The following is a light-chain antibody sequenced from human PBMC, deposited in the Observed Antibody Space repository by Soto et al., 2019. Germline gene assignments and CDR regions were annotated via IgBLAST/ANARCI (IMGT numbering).Light chain of an antibody. CDR1: QSVSSY. J-gene: IGKJ5*01. CDR2: DAS. V-gene: IGKV3-11*01. Sequence: EIVMTQSPATLSVSPGERATLSCRASQSVSSYLAWYQQKPGQAPRLLIYDASTRATVIPARFSGSGSGTDFTLTISSLEPEDFAVYYCQQRSNWRITFGQGTRLEIK. CDR3: QQRSNWRIT.